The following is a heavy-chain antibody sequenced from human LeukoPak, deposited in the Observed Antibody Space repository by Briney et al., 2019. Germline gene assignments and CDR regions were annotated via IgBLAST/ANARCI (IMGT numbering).Heavy chain of an antibody. J-gene: IGHJ6*02. V-gene: IGHV3-23*01. CDR2: ISGSGTST. CDR3: ATGTYCSRTSCYHYYYYGMDV. CDR1: GFTFSNYA. Sequence: GGSLRLSVQASGFTFSNYAVSGVRQAPGKGLEWVSAISGSGTSTYYADSVKGRFIVSRDNSKSTLYLQMNSLGAEDTAVYYCATGTYCSRTSCYHYYYYGMDVWGQGTTVTVSS. D-gene: IGHD2-2*01.